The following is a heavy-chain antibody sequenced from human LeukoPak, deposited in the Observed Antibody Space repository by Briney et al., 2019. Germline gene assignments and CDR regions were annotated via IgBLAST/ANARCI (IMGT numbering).Heavy chain of an antibody. CDR1: GFTFSSYA. CDR2: ISDSSGNR. D-gene: IGHD1/OR15-1a*01. CDR3: ARVSLRWITGTGFDY. J-gene: IGHJ4*02. V-gene: IGHV3-23*01. Sequence: GGSLRLSCAASGFTFSSYAMSWVRQAPGKGLEWVSAISDSSGNRYYADSVKGRFTISRDNSKNTLYLQMNSLRAEDTAVYYCARVSLRWITGTGFDYWGQGTLVTVSS.